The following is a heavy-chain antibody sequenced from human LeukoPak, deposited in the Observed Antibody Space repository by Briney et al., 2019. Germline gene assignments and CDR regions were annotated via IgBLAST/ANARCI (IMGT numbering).Heavy chain of an antibody. J-gene: IGHJ5*02. V-gene: IGHV1-18*04. CDR1: GYTLTSYG. Sequence: ASVKVSCKASGYTLTSYGISWVRQAPGQGLEWMGWISAYNGNTNYAQKLQGRVTMTTDTSTSTAYMELRSLRSDDTAVYYCARVPFGGSSSWYDGWFDPWGQGTLVTVSS. CDR3: ARVPFGGSSSWYDGWFDP. D-gene: IGHD6-13*01. CDR2: ISAYNGNT.